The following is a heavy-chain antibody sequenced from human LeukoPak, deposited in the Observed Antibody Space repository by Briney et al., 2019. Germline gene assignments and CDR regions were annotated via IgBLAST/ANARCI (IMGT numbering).Heavy chain of an antibody. CDR2: IYYSGST. V-gene: IGHV4-30-4*08. CDR3: ASPGSGFWSGYMDV. Sequence: SQTLSLTCTVSGGSISSGDYYWSWIRQPPGKGLEWIGYIYYSGSTYYNPSLKSRVTISVDTSKNQFSLKLSSVTAADTAVYYCASPGSGFWSGYMDVWGKGATVTVSS. CDR1: GGSISSGDYY. J-gene: IGHJ6*03. D-gene: IGHD3-3*01.